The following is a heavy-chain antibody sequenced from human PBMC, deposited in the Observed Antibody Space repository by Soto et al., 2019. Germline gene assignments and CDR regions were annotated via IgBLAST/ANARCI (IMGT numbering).Heavy chain of an antibody. D-gene: IGHD3-22*01. V-gene: IGHV3-23*01. CDR1: GFTFSSYA. Sequence: GGSLRLSCAASGFTFSSYAMSWVRQAPGKGLEWVSAISGSGGSTYYADSVKGRFTISRDNAKNMLYLQMNSLRAEDTAVYYCARDPTYFYDSSGYYDYWGQGTLVTVSS. J-gene: IGHJ4*02. CDR3: ARDPTYFYDSSGYYDY. CDR2: ISGSGGST.